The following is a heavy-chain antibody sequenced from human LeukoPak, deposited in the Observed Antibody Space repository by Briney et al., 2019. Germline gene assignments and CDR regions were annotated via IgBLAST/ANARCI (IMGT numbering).Heavy chain of an antibody. Sequence: SETLSLTCTVSGGPISSGSYYWSWIRQPAGKGLEWVGRTYTSGSTIYNPSLESRVTISLDTSKNQFSLKLSSVTAADTAVYYCARDSSLSGWFDPWGQGTLVTVSS. CDR2: TYTSGST. CDR1: GGPISSGSYY. J-gene: IGHJ5*02. D-gene: IGHD3-10*01. CDR3: ARDSSLSGWFDP. V-gene: IGHV4-61*02.